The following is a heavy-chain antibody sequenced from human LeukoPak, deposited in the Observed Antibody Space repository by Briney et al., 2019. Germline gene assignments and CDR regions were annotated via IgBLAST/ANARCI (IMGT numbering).Heavy chain of an antibody. V-gene: IGHV4-59*08. J-gene: IGHJ4*02. CDR1: GDSIFSYY. D-gene: IGHD6-13*01. CDR2: IYYSGST. CDR3: ARRHSSRIDY. Sequence: SETLSLTCIVSGDSIFSYYWSWIRQPPGKGLEWIGYIYYSGSTNYNPSLKSRVTISVDASRNQISLKLSSVTAADTAVYYCARRHSSRIDYWGQGTLVTVSS.